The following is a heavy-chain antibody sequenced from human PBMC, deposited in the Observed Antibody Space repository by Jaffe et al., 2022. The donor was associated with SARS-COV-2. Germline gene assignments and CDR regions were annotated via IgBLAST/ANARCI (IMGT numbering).Heavy chain of an antibody. Sequence: QVQLQESGPGLVKPSETLSLTCTVSGGSISSYYWSWIRQPPGKGLEWIGYIYYSGSTNYNPSLKSRVTISVDTSKNQFSLKLSSVTAADTAVYYCARGGGSGRANWFDPWGQGTLVTVSS. V-gene: IGHV4-59*01. D-gene: IGHD3-10*01. J-gene: IGHJ5*02. CDR2: IYYSGST. CDR3: ARGGGSGRANWFDP. CDR1: GGSISSYY.